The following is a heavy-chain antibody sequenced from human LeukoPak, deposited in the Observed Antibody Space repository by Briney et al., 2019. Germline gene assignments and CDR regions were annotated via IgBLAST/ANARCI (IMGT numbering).Heavy chain of an antibody. CDR1: GFTFSSYA. CDR3: ARDYGVAEGY. Sequence: PGGSLRLSCAASGFTFSSYAMNWVRQAPGKGLEWVSGISGSGGSTNYADSVKGRFTISRDNSKNTLYLQMNSLRAEDTAVYYCARDYGVAEGYWGQGTLVTVSS. D-gene: IGHD6-19*01. CDR2: ISGSGGST. J-gene: IGHJ4*02. V-gene: IGHV3-23*01.